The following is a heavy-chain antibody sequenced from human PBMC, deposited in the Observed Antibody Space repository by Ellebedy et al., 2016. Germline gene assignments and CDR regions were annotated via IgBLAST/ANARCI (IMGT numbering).Heavy chain of an antibody. Sequence: GGSLRLSCAASGFTFSSYAMSWVRQAPGKGLEWVSAISGSGGSTYYSDSVKGRFTISRDNAKNSLYLQMNSLRAEDTAVYYCARDGITMIVVVNHFDYWGQGTLVTVSS. CDR3: ARDGITMIVVVNHFDY. V-gene: IGHV3-23*01. D-gene: IGHD3-22*01. CDR2: ISGSGGST. CDR1: GFTFSSYA. J-gene: IGHJ4*02.